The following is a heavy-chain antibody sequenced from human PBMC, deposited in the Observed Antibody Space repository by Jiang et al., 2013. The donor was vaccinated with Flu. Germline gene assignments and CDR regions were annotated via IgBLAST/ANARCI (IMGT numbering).Heavy chain of an antibody. Sequence: GLVKPSETLSLTCTVSGGSISSYYWSWIRQPAGKGLEWIGRIYTSGSTNYNPSLKSRVTMSVDTSKNQFSLKLSSVTAADTAVYYCARSNGAYCGGDCYPDYYYYYMDVWGKGTTVTVSS. CDR1: GGSISSYY. V-gene: IGHV4-4*07. J-gene: IGHJ6*03. CDR3: ARSNGAYCGGDCYPDYYYYYMDV. D-gene: IGHD2-21*01. CDR2: IYTSGST.